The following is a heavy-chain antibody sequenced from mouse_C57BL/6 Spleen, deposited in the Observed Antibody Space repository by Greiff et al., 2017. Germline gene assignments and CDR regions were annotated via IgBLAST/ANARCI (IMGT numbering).Heavy chain of an antibody. D-gene: IGHD1-1*01. CDR1: GFTFSSYA. V-gene: IGHV5-9-1*02. J-gene: IGHJ2*01. CDR3: TRDGGLRRNYCDY. CDR2: ISSGGGYI. Sequence: EVKLVESGEGLVKPGGSLKLSCAASGFTFSSYAMSWVRQTPEKRLEWVAYISSGGGYIYYADPVKGRFTISRDNARNTLYRQMSSLKSEDTAMYYCTRDGGLRRNYCDYWGKGTTLTVSS.